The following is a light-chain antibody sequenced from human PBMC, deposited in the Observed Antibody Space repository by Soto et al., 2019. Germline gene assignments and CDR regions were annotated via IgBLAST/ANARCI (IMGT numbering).Light chain of an antibody. CDR3: QSYDSSLSGYLYV. V-gene: IGLV1-40*01. CDR2: GNN. J-gene: IGLJ1*01. CDR1: SSNIGAGYD. Sequence: QSVLTQPPSVSGAPGQRVTISCTGGSSNIGAGYDVHWYQQLPGTAPKLLIYGNNNRPSGVPDRFSGSKSGTSASLAITGLQAEDEADYYCQSYDSSLSGYLYVFGTGTKVTVL.